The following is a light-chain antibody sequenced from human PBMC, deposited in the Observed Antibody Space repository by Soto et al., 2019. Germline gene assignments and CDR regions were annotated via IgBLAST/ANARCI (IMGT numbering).Light chain of an antibody. Sequence: DIQMTQSLSSLSAFVGDRVTITCQASQDIRKFLNWYQQRPGKAPKLLIYDASNLETGVPSRFSGSGFGTDFTFTISSLQPEDIATYYCQQYDNLPLAFGGGTKVEIK. J-gene: IGKJ4*01. CDR1: QDIRKF. CDR3: QQYDNLPLA. V-gene: IGKV1-33*01. CDR2: DAS.